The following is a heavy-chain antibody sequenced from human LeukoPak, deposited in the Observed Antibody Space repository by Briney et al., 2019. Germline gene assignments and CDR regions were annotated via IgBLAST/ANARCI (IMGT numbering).Heavy chain of an antibody. D-gene: IGHD2-15*01. J-gene: IGHJ4*02. CDR1: GFTFSSYW. V-gene: IGHV3-74*01. Sequence: QPGGSLRLSCAASGFTFSSYWMRWVRQAPGKGLVWVSRINSDGSSTSYADSVKGRFTISRDNAKNTLYLQMNSLRAEDTAVYYCAREFSIVVVVAATPDYWGQGTLVTVSS. CDR3: AREFSIVVVVAATPDY. CDR2: INSDGSST.